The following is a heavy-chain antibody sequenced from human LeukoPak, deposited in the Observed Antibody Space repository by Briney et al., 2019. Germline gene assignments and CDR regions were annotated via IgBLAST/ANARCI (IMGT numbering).Heavy chain of an antibody. CDR2: IIPIFGTA. J-gene: IGHJ6*03. D-gene: IGHD6-13*01. V-gene: IGHV1-69*06. Sequence: SVKVSCKASGGTFSSYAISWVRQAPGQGLEWMGGIIPIFGTANYAQKFQGRVTITADKSTSTAYMELSSLRSEDTAVYYCARGRAPGAAAVYYYYYMDVWGKGTTVTVSS. CDR3: ARGRAPGAAAVYYYYYMDV. CDR1: GGTFSSYA.